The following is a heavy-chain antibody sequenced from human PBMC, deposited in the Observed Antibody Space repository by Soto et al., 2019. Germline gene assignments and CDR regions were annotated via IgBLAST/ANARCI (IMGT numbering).Heavy chain of an antibody. V-gene: IGHV3-11*01. J-gene: IGHJ6*04. Sequence: GGSLRLACAASGFTFSDYYMSWIRQAPGKGLEWVSYISSSGSTTYYADSVKGRFTISRDNAKNTLYLQMNSLRAEDTAVYYCAKDHIVLGPLDVWGKGTTVTVSS. CDR1: GFTFSDYY. CDR2: ISSSGSTT. CDR3: AKDHIVLGPLDV. D-gene: IGHD2-8*01.